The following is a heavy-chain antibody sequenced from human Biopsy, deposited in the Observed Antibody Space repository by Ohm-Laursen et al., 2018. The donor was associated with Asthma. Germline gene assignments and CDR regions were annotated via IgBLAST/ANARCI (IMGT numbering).Heavy chain of an antibody. CDR2: ISFDGSNK. CDR1: GFTFSNYG. V-gene: IGHV3-30*18. CDR3: AKDVFPGWEVRRGPDY. Sequence: SLRLSCAASGFTFSNYGMHWVRQAPGKGLEWVAVISFDGSNKDFADSVKGLFTISRDNSKNTMYLEMNSLRAEDTAVYYCAKDVFPGWEVRRGPDYWGQGTLVTVSA. J-gene: IGHJ4*02. D-gene: IGHD1-26*01.